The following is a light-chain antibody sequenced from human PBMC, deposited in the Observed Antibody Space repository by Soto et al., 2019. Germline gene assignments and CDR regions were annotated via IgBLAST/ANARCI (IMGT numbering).Light chain of an antibody. Sequence: QSALTQPPSASGSPGQSVTISCTGTSSDVGGYNYVSWYQQHPGKAPKLMIYEVSKRPSGVPDRFSGSKSGNTASLTVSGLQVEDEADYYCSSYAGSTRVVFGGGTKLTVL. CDR1: SSDVGGYNY. CDR2: EVS. V-gene: IGLV2-8*01. J-gene: IGLJ2*01. CDR3: SSYAGSTRVV.